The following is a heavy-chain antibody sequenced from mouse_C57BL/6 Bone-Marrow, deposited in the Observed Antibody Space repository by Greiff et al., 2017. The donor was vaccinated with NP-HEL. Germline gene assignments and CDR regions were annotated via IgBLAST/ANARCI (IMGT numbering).Heavy chain of an antibody. CDR3: ARGAY. CDR2: IYPGDGDT. Sequence: QVQLQQSGAELVKPGASVKLSCKASGYAFSSYWMNWVKQRPGKGLEWIGKIYPGDGDTNYNEKFKDKATLTVDKSSSTPYMQLSSLTSEASAVYCCARGAYGGQGTGVTVSA. J-gene: IGHJ3*01. CDR1: GYAFSSYW. V-gene: IGHV1-80*01.